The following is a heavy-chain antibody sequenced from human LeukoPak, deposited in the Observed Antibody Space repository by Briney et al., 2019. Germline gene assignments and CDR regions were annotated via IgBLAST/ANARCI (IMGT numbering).Heavy chain of an antibody. CDR2: ILHDGSNK. D-gene: IGHD3-10*01. Sequence: GGSLRLSCAASGFTFSSYGMHWVRQAPGKGLEWVAVILHDGSNKYYVDSVKGRFTISRDNSKNTLYLQMNSLRAEDTAVYYCAISRGVRGVINYWGQGTLVTVSS. CDR3: AISRGVRGVINY. V-gene: IGHV3-30*03. CDR1: GFTFSSYG. J-gene: IGHJ4*02.